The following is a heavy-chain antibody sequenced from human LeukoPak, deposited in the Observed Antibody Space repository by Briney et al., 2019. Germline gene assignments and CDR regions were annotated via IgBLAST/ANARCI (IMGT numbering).Heavy chain of an antibody. CDR2: ISSSSSYI. J-gene: IGHJ4*02. D-gene: IGHD2-15*01. Sequence: GSLRLSCAASGFTFSSYSMNWVRQAPGKGLEWVSSISSSSSYIYYADSVKGRFTISRDNAKNSLYLQMNSLRAEDTAVYYCARDKSPYCSGGSCYSDYWGQGTLVTVSS. V-gene: IGHV3-21*01. CDR1: GFTFSSYS. CDR3: ARDKSPYCSGGSCYSDY.